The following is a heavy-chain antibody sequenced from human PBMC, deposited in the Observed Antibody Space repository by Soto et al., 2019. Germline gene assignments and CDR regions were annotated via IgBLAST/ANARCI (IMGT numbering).Heavy chain of an antibody. Sequence: GGSLRLSCAASGFTFSSYGMHWVRQAPGKGLEWVAVIWYDGSNKYYADSVKGRFTISRDNSKNTLYLQMNSLRAEDTAVYYCARGDYDFWSGSNTHDAFDIWGQGTMVTVSS. CDR1: GFTFSSYG. D-gene: IGHD3-3*01. V-gene: IGHV3-33*01. CDR2: IWYDGSNK. CDR3: ARGDYDFWSGSNTHDAFDI. J-gene: IGHJ3*02.